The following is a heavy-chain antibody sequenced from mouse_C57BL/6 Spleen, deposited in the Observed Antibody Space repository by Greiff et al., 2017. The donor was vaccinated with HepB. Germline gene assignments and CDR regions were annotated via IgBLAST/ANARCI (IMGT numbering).Heavy chain of an antibody. CDR1: GYTFTSYW. Sequence: QVQLKQSGAELVKPGASVKMSCKASGYTFTSYWITWVKQRPGQGLEWIGDIYPGSGSTNYNEKFKSKATLTVDTSSSTAYMQLSSLTSEDSAVYYCARVTAYFDYWGQGTTLTVSS. V-gene: IGHV1-55*01. CDR2: IYPGSGST. CDR3: ARVTAYFDY. J-gene: IGHJ2*01.